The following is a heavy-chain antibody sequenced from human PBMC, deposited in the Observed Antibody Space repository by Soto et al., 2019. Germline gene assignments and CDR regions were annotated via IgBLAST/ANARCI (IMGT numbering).Heavy chain of an antibody. CDR1: GFTFSSYA. J-gene: IGHJ4*02. D-gene: IGHD3-16*02. CDR2: ISGSGGST. V-gene: IGHV3-23*01. CDR3: AKSTFGGVIIY. Sequence: PGGSLRLSCAASGFTFSSYAMSWVRQAPGNGLEWVSAISGSGGSTYYADPVKGRFTISRDNTKNTLYLQMNSLRAEDTAVYYCAKSTFGGVIIYWGQGTLVTVSS.